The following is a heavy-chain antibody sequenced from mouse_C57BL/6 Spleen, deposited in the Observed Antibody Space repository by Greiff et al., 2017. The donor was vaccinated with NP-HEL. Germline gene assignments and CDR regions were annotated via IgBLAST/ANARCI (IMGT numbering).Heavy chain of an antibody. CDR3: ASSDPSGEFDY. J-gene: IGHJ2*01. D-gene: IGHD1-3*01. CDR2: IYPSDGST. V-gene: IGHV1-78*01. Sequence: QVQLKESDAELVKPGASVKISCKASGYTFTDYTIHWMKQSHGQGLEWIGYIYPSDGSTKYNEKFKGKATLTVDKSSSTAYMQLNRLTSEDSAVYFCASSDPSGEFDYWGQGTTLTVSS. CDR1: GYTFTDYT.